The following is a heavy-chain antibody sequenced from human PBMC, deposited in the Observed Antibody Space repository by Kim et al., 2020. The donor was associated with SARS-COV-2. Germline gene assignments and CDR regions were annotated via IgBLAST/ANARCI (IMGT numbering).Heavy chain of an antibody. CDR1: GGSISSSSYY. D-gene: IGHD4-17*01. CDR3: ARGNDYGDYWSYYFDY. Sequence: SETLSLTCTVSGGSISSSSYYWGWIRQPPGKGLEWIGSIYYSGSTYYNPSLKSRVTISVDTSKNQFSLKLSSVTAADTAVYYCARGNDYGDYWSYYFDYWGQGTLVTVSS. J-gene: IGHJ4*02. V-gene: IGHV4-39*07. CDR2: IYYSGST.